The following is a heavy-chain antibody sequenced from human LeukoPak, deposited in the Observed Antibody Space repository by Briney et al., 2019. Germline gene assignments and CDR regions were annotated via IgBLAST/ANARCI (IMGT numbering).Heavy chain of an antibody. CDR2: IKSKTDGDTT. CDR1: GFTFSRYW. CDR3: TRDKLELRQFDY. J-gene: IGHJ4*02. Sequence: PGGSLRLSCAASGFTFSRYWMSWVRQAPGKGLEWVGRIKSKTDGDTTDYAAPVKGRFTISRDESKDTLYLQMSSLKAEDTAVYYCTRDKLELRQFDYWGQGTLVTVSS. V-gene: IGHV3-15*01. D-gene: IGHD1-7*01.